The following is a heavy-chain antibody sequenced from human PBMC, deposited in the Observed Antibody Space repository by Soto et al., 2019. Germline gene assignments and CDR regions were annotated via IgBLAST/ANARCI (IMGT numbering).Heavy chain of an antibody. D-gene: IGHD3-9*01. CDR1: GFSFRNYA. V-gene: IGHV3-23*01. CDR3: ANGRATYGLLTHDY. Sequence: PGGSLRLSCAASGFSFRNYAMSWVRQAPGKGLEWISTLTGSSSNTYYADSVKGRFDISRDNSRKTLYRQMHRLTAEYTAVYYCANGRATYGLLTHDYWGQGTLVTVSS. J-gene: IGHJ4*02. CDR2: LTGSSSNT.